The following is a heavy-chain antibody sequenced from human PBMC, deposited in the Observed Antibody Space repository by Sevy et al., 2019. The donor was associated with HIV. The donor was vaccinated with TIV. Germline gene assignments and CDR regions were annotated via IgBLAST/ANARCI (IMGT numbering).Heavy chain of an antibody. J-gene: IGHJ3*01. CDR1: GFAFSNYYA. V-gene: IGHV3-30*04. CDR2: MSYHGSNT. D-gene: IGHD2-2*01. Sequence: GGSLRLSCAASGFAFSNYYAMYWVRQAPGKGLEWVAVMSYHGSNTYYADSVRGRFTVSRDNYKETLNLQMNSLRTEDTAVYYCARARGFCSSDSTCSGLYFPFDVWGQGTMVTVSS. CDR3: ARARGFCSSDSTCSGLYFPFDV.